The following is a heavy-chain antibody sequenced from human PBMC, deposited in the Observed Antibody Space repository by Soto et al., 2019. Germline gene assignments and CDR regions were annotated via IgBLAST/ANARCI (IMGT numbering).Heavy chain of an antibody. D-gene: IGHD4-17*01. J-gene: IGHJ6*02. CDR2: IYPGDSDT. Sequence: GKGLEWMGIIYPGDSDTRYSPSFQGQVTISADKSISTAYLQWSSLKASDTAMYFCARLRLSDYRHGMDVWGQGTTVTVSS. CDR3: ARLRLSDYRHGMDV. V-gene: IGHV5-51*01.